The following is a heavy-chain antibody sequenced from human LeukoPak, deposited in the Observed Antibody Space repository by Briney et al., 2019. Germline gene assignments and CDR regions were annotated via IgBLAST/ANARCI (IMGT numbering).Heavy chain of an antibody. CDR3: ATWDAFDI. CDR2: IKEDGSEK. Sequence: GGSLRLSCAASGFTFSRYWMSWVRQAPGKGLEWVANIKEDGSEKYYVDSVKGRFTISRDNAKNTLYLQMNSLRAEDTAVYYCATWDAFDIWGQGTMVTVSS. CDR1: GFTFSRYW. V-gene: IGHV3-7*01. J-gene: IGHJ3*02.